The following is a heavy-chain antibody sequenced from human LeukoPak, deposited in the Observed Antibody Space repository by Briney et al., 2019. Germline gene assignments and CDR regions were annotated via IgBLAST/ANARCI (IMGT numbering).Heavy chain of an antibody. D-gene: IGHD4-17*01. J-gene: IGHJ4*02. CDR2: ISTSSAYI. V-gene: IGHV3-21*01. CDR3: ARDQGEFDYGDYGPLDY. CDR1: GFTFSTYS. Sequence: GGSLRLSCAASGFTFSTYSMNWVRHPPGKGLEWVSSISTSSAYIYYADSVKGRFTISRDNAKNSLYLQMNSLRAEDTAVYYCARDQGEFDYGDYGPLDYWGQGTLVTVSS.